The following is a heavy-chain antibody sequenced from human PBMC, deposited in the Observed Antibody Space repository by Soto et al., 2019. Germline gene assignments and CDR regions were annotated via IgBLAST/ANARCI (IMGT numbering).Heavy chain of an antibody. J-gene: IGHJ6*02. Sequence: EVQLLESGGGLAQPGGSLRLSCAASGFTFSNFAMKWVRQPPGGGREWVSSISGSGDDTYYADSVKGRFTIFRDNSKNTLQLQMNSLRADDTATYFCATIYGSGKFYPGDRYYYAIDVWGQGTTVTVSS. CDR2: ISGSGDDT. CDR1: GFTFSNFA. V-gene: IGHV3-23*01. CDR3: ATIYGSGKFYPGDRYYYAIDV. D-gene: IGHD3-10*01.